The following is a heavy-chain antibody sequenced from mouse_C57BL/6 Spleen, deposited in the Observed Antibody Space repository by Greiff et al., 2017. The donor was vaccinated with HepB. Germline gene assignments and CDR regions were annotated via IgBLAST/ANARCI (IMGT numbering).Heavy chain of an antibody. V-gene: IGHV3-6*01. J-gene: IGHJ3*01. Sequence: EVQLQQSGPGLVKPSQSLSLTCSVTGYSITSGYYWYWIRQFPGNKLEWMGYISYDGSNNYNPSLKNRISITRDTSKNQFFLKLNSVTTEDTATYYCARDRGTTVRGFAYWGQGTLVTVSA. D-gene: IGHD1-1*01. CDR2: ISYDGSN. CDR1: GYSITSGYY. CDR3: ARDRGTTVRGFAY.